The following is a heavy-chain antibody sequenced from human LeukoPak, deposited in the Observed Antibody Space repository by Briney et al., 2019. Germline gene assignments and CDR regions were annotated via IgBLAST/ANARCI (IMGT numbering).Heavy chain of an antibody. Sequence: GGSLRLSCAASGFSLSSNWMSWVRQAPGKGLEWLADIKQDGSKIYYMDSVKGRFTISRDNAKNSLYLQMNSLRVEDTAVYYCARDDHELGYCSGSSCSAASAWGKGTTVIVSS. D-gene: IGHD2-8*02. CDR1: GFSLSSNW. CDR2: IKQDGSKI. CDR3: ARDDHELGYCSGSSCSAASA. J-gene: IGHJ6*04. V-gene: IGHV3-7*01.